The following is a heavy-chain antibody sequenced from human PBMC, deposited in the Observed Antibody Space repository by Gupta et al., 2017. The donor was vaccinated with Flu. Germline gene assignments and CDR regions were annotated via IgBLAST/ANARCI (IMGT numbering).Heavy chain of an antibody. D-gene: IGHD1-14*01. CDR1: DGYISRANW. CDR3: ARVAAGAYFQD. CDR2: VYHSGKS. Sequence: QVQLRESGPGLVKPSGTLSLTCTVSDGYISRANWWNWVRQAPGKGLEWIANVYHSGKSNYNPSLKSRVTISIDISKNQFSLTLSSVTAADTAKYFCARVAAGAYFQDWGPGTLVAVS. V-gene: IGHV4-4*02. J-gene: IGHJ1*01.